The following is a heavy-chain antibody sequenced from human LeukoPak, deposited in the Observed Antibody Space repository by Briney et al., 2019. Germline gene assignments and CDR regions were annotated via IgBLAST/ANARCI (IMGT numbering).Heavy chain of an antibody. Sequence: GASVKVSCKASGGTFSSYAISWVRQAPGQGLVWMGRIIPILGIANYAQKFQGRVTITADKSTSTAYMELSSLRSEDTAVYYCARAKTHYYGSGSYYPDYWGQGTLVTVSS. J-gene: IGHJ4*02. V-gene: IGHV1-69*04. CDR1: GGTFSSYA. CDR3: ARAKTHYYGSGSYYPDY. D-gene: IGHD3-10*01. CDR2: IIPILGIA.